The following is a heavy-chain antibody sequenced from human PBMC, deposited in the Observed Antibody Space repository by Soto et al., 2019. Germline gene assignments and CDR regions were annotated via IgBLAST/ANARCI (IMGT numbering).Heavy chain of an antibody. V-gene: IGHV4-31*03. CDR3: ARESGSGWHALDY. Sequence: QVQLQESGPGLLKPSETLSLTCTVSGGSITSAGDYWSWIRQHPGKGLEWIGYSHHNSGNTYYTPSLKRRVTISVDTSKNQVSLTLTSVTAADTAVYYFARESGSGWHALDYWGQGPLVTVSS. J-gene: IGHJ4*02. D-gene: IGHD6-19*01. CDR2: SHHNSGNT. CDR1: GGSITSAGDY.